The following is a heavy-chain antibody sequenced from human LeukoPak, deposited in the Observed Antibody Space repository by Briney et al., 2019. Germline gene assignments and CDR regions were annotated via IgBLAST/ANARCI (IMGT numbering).Heavy chain of an antibody. J-gene: IGHJ4*02. CDR2: IIPIFGTA. V-gene: IGHV1-69*06. CDR1: GYTFTSYG. Sequence: SVKVSCKASGYTFTSYGISWVRQAPGQGLEWMGGIIPIFGTANYAQKFQGRVTITADKSTSTAYMELSSLRSEDTAVYYCATGGWGRNYFDYWGQGTLVTVSS. D-gene: IGHD6-19*01. CDR3: ATGGWGRNYFDY.